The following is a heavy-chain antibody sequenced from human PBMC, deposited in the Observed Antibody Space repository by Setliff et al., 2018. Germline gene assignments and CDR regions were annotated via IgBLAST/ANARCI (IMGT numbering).Heavy chain of an antibody. CDR1: GVTVSDAW. CDR3: VKLVPQAISSDP. J-gene: IGHJ5*02. CDR2: IKSKTDGGTT. V-gene: IGHV3-15*01. Sequence: PGGSLRLSCAASGVTVSDAWMGWVRQTPGKGLDRVGRIKSKTDGGTTDYAAPVKGRFTISRDDSKNTLYLQMNSLKTEDTAVYYCVKLVPQAISSDPWGQGTLVTVSS. D-gene: IGHD3-10*01.